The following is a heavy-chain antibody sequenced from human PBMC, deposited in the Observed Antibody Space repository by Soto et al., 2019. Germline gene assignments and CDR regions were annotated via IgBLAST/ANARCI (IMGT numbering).Heavy chain of an antibody. CDR1: GYTFTSYG. J-gene: IGHJ6*02. D-gene: IGHD4-17*01. V-gene: IGHV1-18*04. CDR2: ISAYNGNT. Sequence: ASVKVSFKASGYTFTSYGISWVRQAPGQGLEWMGWISAYNGNTNYAQKLQGRVTMTTDTSTSTAYMELRSLRSDDTAVYYCARDRSRTTVTTNYYYGMDVWGQGTTVTVSS. CDR3: ARDRSRTTVTTNYYYGMDV.